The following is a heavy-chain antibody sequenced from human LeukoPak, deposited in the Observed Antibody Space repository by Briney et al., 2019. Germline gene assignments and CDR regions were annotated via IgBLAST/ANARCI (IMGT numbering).Heavy chain of an antibody. CDR1: GFTFNSYA. V-gene: IGHV3-23*01. CDR2: ISGSGGST. J-gene: IGHJ4*02. CDR3: AKVLGPTRGECYFDY. Sequence: GGSLRLSCAASGFTFNSYAMSWVRQAPGKGLEWVSAISGSGGSTYYADSVKGRFTISRDNSKNTLYLQMNSLRAEDTAVYYCAKVLGPTRGECYFDYWGQGTLVTVSS. D-gene: IGHD3-16*01.